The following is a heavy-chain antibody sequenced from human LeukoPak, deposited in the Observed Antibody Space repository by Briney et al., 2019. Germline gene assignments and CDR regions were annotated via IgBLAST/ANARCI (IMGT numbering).Heavy chain of an antibody. CDR2: ISSSSSYI. J-gene: IGHJ4*02. CDR1: GFTFSSYS. D-gene: IGHD6-13*01. V-gene: IGHV3-21*01. CDR3: ARDSVSIAAAGTSDAADY. Sequence: GGSLRLSCAASGFTFSSYSMNWVRQAPGKGLEWVSSISSSSSYIYYADSVKGRFTISRDNAKNSLYLQMNSLRAEDTAVYYCARDSVSIAAAGTSDAADYWGQGTLVTVSS.